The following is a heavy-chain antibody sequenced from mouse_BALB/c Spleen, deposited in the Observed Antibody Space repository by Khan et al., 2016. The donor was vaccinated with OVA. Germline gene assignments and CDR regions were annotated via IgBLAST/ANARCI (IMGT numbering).Heavy chain of an antibody. D-gene: IGHD1-2*01. CDR3: ARSYGGAWFAY. CDR1: GYTFTDYV. J-gene: IGHJ3*01. Sequence: QVQLKESGPELVKPGASVKMSCKISGYTFTDYVITWVKQRTGQGLEWIGEIFPGSGTTYYNEKFKGKATLTADKSSNTVNMQLSSLTSEDSAVYFCARSYGGAWFAYWGQGTLVTVSA. CDR2: IFPGSGTT. V-gene: IGHV1-77*01.